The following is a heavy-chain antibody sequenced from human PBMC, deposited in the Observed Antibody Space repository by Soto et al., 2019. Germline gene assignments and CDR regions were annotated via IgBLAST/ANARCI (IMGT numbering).Heavy chain of an antibody. CDR3: ARDHWDGYNYGFDY. CDR1: GFTFSSYS. J-gene: IGHJ4*02. CDR2: ISSSSSYI. Sequence: GGSLRLSCAASGFTFSSYSMYRVRQAPGKGLEWVSSISSSSSYIYYADSVKGRFTISRDNAKNSLYLQMNSLRAEDTAMYYCARDHWDGYNYGFDYWGQGTLVTVSS. V-gene: IGHV3-21*01. D-gene: IGHD5-12*01.